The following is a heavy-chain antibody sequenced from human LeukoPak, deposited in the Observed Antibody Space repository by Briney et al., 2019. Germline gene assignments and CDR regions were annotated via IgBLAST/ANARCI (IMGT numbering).Heavy chain of an antibody. CDR2: IYPGDSDI. CDR3: LDY. CDR1: GYSFTTYW. V-gene: IGHV5-51*01. J-gene: IGHJ4*02. Sequence: GESLKISCKGSGYSFTTYWNAWVRQLPGKGLEWMGIIYPGDSDITYNPSFQGQVTISADKSISTAYLQWSSLKASDTAMYGPLDYWGQGTLLTVFS.